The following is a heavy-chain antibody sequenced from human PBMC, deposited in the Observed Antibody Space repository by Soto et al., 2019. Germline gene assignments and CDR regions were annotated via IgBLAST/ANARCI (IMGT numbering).Heavy chain of an antibody. Sequence: EVQLVESGGGLVQPGGSLRLSCAASGFTFSSYWMSWVRLAPGKGLEWVANIKQDGSEKYYVDSVKGRFTISRDNAKNSLYLQMNSVGAEDTAVYYCARDNHDYIDLDYWGPGSLVTDSS. CDR2: IKQDGSEK. CDR1: GFTFSSYW. V-gene: IGHV3-7*04. CDR3: ARDNHDYIDLDY. D-gene: IGHD4-4*01. J-gene: IGHJ4*02.